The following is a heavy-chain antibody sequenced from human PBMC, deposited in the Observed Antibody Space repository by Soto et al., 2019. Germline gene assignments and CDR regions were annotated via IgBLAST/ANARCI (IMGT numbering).Heavy chain of an antibody. J-gene: IGHJ1*01. V-gene: IGHV1-46*03. CDR1: GYTFTSYH. CDR3: PSDLLGGNCLDS. CDR2: INPSDGSP. D-gene: IGHD2-15*01. Sequence: QVQLVQSGAEVKKPGASVKVSCKASGYTFTSYHVHWVRQAPGQGLEWMGIINPSDGSPTYAQKFQGRVTMTSDTSTSTVYLELSSLRSEDTAVYYCPSDLLGGNCLDSWGQATLVTVSS.